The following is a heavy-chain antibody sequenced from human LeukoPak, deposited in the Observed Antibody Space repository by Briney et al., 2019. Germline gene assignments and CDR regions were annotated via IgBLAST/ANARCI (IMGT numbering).Heavy chain of an antibody. CDR1: GDTFNNYA. CDR3: ARLHPYMVLGEHGMDV. D-gene: IGHD3-10*01. V-gene: IGHV1-69*04. CDR2: IIPIPGVE. J-gene: IGHJ6*02. Sequence: SVKVSCKASGDTFNNYAFSWVRQAPGQGLEWMGRIIPIPGVEYSAQKFQGRVTITADKSTSTVYMELSSLTSEDTAVYYCARLHPYMVLGEHGMDVWGQGTTVTVSS.